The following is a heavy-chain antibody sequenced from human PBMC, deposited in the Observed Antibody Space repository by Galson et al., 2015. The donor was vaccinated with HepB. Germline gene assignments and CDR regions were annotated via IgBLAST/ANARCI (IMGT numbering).Heavy chain of an antibody. Sequence: SLRLSCAASGFMFSNYWMNWVRQAPGKGLEWVASISQYGSEAYYMDSVRGRFTISRDNGKVSLFLQMHSLRVEDTAVYYCVRDSGSTYYPRPTFDSWGQGTLVTVSS. V-gene: IGHV3-7*03. J-gene: IGHJ4*02. D-gene: IGHD2-15*01. CDR3: VRDSGSTYYPRPTFDS. CDR2: ISQYGSEA. CDR1: GFMFSNYW.